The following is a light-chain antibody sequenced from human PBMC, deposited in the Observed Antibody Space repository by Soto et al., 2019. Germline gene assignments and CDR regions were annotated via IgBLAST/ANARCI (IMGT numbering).Light chain of an antibody. V-gene: IGLV8-61*01. Sequence: QAVVTQEPSFSVSPGRTVTLTYGLSSGSVSTSYYPSWYQQTPGQAPRTLIYTTNTRSSGVPDRFSGSILGNKAALTITGAQADDESDYYCVLYMGSGIWMFGGGTKLTVL. CDR3: VLYMGSGIWM. CDR1: SGSVSTSYY. J-gene: IGLJ3*02. CDR2: TTN.